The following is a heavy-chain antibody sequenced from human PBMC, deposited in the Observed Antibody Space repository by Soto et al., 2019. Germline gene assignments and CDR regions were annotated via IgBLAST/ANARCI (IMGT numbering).Heavy chain of an antibody. J-gene: IGHJ6*03. Sequence: QVQLVESGGGLVKPGGSLRLSCAASGFTFSDYYMSWIRQAPGKGLEWVSYISSSGSTIYYADSVKGRFTISRDNAKNSLYLQMNSLRAEDTAVYYCARDGQYCSSTSCYAHYYYMDVWGKGTTVTVSS. CDR1: GFTFSDYY. V-gene: IGHV3-11*01. D-gene: IGHD2-2*01. CDR2: ISSSGSTI. CDR3: ARDGQYCSSTSCYAHYYYMDV.